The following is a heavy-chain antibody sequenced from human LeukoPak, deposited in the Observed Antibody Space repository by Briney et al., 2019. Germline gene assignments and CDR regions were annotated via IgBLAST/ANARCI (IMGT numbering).Heavy chain of an antibody. CDR2: ISGSGGST. Sequence: PGGSLRLSCAASGFTFSSYAMSWVRQAPGKGLEWVSAISGSGGSTYYADSVKGRFTISRDKSKNTVDLQMNSLRADDTAVYYCARDGRGYSGYAWGQGTLVTVSS. D-gene: IGHD5-12*01. CDR3: ARDGRGYSGYA. CDR1: GFTFSSYA. J-gene: IGHJ5*02. V-gene: IGHV3-23*01.